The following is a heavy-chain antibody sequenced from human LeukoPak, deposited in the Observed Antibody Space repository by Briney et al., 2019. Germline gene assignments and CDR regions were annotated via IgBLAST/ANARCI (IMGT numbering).Heavy chain of an antibody. Sequence: GGSLRLSCAASGFTFSRYDMSWVRQAPGKGLEWVSAITDSGGSTYYADSVRGRFAISRDDSKNTLYLLMNSLRAEDTAVYYCAKEDTLTTVYFDYWGQGTPVTVSS. CDR2: ITDSGGST. J-gene: IGHJ4*02. CDR3: AKEDTLTTVYFDY. V-gene: IGHV3-23*01. CDR1: GFTFSRYD. D-gene: IGHD4-17*01.